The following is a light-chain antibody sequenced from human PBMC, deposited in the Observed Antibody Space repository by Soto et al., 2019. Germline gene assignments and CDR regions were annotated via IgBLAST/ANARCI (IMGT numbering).Light chain of an antibody. CDR3: ATWDDSFDRPL. V-gene: IGLV1-44*01. CDR2: YND. CDR1: SSNIGSNN. Sequence: QSVLTQPPSVSGTPGQTVTVSCSGSSSNIGSNNVNWYRHLPGAAPKLLICYNDRRPPGVPDRFSASKSGTSASLAISGLQSEDEADYYCATWDDSFDRPLFGGGTKLTVL. J-gene: IGLJ2*01.